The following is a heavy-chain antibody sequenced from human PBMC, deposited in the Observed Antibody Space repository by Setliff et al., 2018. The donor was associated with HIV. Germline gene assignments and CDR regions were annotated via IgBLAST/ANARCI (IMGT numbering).Heavy chain of an antibody. CDR2: ISSSGSTI. J-gene: IGHJ4*02. Sequence: GRTLRISCAASGFTFSDYYMSWIRQAPGKGLEWVSYISSSGSTIYYADSVKGRFTISRDNAKNSLYLKMNSLRAEDTAMYYCARDKGPPPVVNLDYWGKGTLVTVSS. CDR1: GFTFSDYY. CDR3: ARDKGPPPVVNLDY. V-gene: IGHV3-11*01.